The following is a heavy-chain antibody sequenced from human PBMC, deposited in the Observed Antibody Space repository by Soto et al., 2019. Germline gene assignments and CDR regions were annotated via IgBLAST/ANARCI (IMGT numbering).Heavy chain of an antibody. CDR1: GGSISSGGYY. Sequence: SETLSLTCTVSGGSISSGGYYWTWIRQHPGKGLEWIGYNYYSGITYYNPSLKSRVTISLDTSKNQFSLKLSSVTAADTAVYYCARVWGGAFDIWGQGTMVTVSS. J-gene: IGHJ3*02. CDR3: ARVWGGAFDI. CDR2: NYYSGIT. V-gene: IGHV4-31*03. D-gene: IGHD3-10*01.